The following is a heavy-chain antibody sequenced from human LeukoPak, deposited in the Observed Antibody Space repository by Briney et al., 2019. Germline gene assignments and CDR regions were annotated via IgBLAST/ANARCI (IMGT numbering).Heavy chain of an antibody. CDR3: AGNYDSWTGLNY. CDR1: GFTFSGTA. Sequence: GGSLRLSCAASGFTFSGTAMHWVRQASGKGLEWVGHIGNKVSNYATEYAASLRGRFTISRDDSKDTAYLQVNSLKTEDTAVYYCAGNYDSWTGLNYWGQGTLVTVSS. J-gene: IGHJ4*02. D-gene: IGHD3-3*01. V-gene: IGHV3-73*01. CDR2: IGNKVSNYAT.